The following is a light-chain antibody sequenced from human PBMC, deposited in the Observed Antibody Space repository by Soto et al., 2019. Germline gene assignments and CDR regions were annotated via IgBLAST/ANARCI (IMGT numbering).Light chain of an antibody. J-gene: IGLJ3*02. CDR2: EID. CDR1: NSNIGNNY. Sequence: QSVLTQPPSVSAAPGQKVTISCSGSNSNIGNNYVSWYQQLPGTAPKLLIYEIDNLPSGIPDRFSGSKSGTSATLGITGLQTGDEADYYCETWDTSLSAGVFGGGTKVTVL. CDR3: ETWDTSLSAGV. V-gene: IGLV1-51*02.